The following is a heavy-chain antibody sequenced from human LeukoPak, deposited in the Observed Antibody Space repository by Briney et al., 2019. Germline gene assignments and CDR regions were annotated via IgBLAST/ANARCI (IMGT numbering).Heavy chain of an antibody. Sequence: GGSLRLSCAASGFTFNNYGLSWVRQAPGKGLEWVSGITGSGGSTYYADSVKGRFTISGDNSKNTLFLQMNSLRAEDTAVYYCAHGAMYQLDYWGQGTLVTVSS. CDR2: ITGSGGST. J-gene: IGHJ4*02. CDR1: GFTFNNYG. D-gene: IGHD2-2*01. CDR3: AHGAMYQLDY. V-gene: IGHV3-23*01.